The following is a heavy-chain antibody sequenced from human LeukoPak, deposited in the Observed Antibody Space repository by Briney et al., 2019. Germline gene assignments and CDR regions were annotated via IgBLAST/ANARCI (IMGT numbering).Heavy chain of an antibody. D-gene: IGHD3-10*01. Sequence: SATLSLPCAVSGGSFSGYYWSWIRQPPGKGLEWIGEINHSGSTNYNPSLKSRVTISVDTSKNQFSLKLSSVTAADTAVYYCASGRVYYYGSGRRDFDYWGQGTLVTVSS. J-gene: IGHJ4*02. CDR3: ASGRVYYYGSGRRDFDY. CDR1: GGSFSGYY. CDR2: INHSGST. V-gene: IGHV4-34*01.